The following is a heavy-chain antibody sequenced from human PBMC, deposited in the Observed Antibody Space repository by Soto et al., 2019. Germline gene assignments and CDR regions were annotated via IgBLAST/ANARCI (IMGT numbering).Heavy chain of an antibody. CDR2: ISSASSET. V-gene: IGHV3-21*01. CDR3: ARVDY. CDR1: GFTFSRVS. J-gene: IGHJ4*02. Sequence: GGSLRLSCEASGFTFSRVSMNWVRQVTGKGLEWVASISSASSETSYANSVKGRFITSRDNAQNSLFLQMNTLRPEDSAIYYCARVDYWGPGTHVAVSS.